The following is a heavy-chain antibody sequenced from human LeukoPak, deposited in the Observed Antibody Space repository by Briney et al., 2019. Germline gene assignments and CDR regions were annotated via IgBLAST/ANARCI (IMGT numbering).Heavy chain of an antibody. CDR3: ARSRMIYDVDYYYYLDV. CDR2: IIPIFGTP. J-gene: IGHJ6*03. V-gene: IGHV1-69*05. Sequence: SVKVSCKGSGGTFSNDAISWVRQAPGQGLEWMGGIIPIFGTPNYAQKFQDRVTITTDESTTTAYLDLSRLRSEDTAVYYCARSRMIYDVDYYYYLDVWGKGTTVVVSS. D-gene: IGHD3-3*01. CDR1: GGTFSNDA.